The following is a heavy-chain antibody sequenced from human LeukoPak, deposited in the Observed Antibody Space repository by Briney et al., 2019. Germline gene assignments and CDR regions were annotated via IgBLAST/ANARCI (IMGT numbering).Heavy chain of an antibody. Sequence: GGSLRLSCAVSGITLGYYGMSWVRQPPGKGLEWVAGISDSGGSTNYADSVKGRFTISRDTPRNTLYLQMNSLRAEDTAVYFRAKRGVVIRVFLVGFHKEAYYFDSWGQGALVTVSS. CDR2: ISDSGGST. V-gene: IGHV3-23*01. CDR1: GITLGYYG. CDR3: AKRGVVIRVFLVGFHKEAYYFDS. J-gene: IGHJ4*02. D-gene: IGHD3-10*01.